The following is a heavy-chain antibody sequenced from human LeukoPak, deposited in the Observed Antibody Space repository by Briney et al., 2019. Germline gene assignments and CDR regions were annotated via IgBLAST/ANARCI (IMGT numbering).Heavy chain of an antibody. V-gene: IGHV4-39*07. CDR1: GGSISSSSYY. Sequence: SETLSLTCTVSGGSISSSSYYWGWIRQPPGKGLEWIGSIYYSGSTYYNPSLKSRVAISVDTSKNQFSLKLSSVTAADTAVYYCARGNLYGSGSYYDHYFDYWGQGSLVTVSS. D-gene: IGHD3-10*01. CDR3: ARGNLYGSGSYYDHYFDY. J-gene: IGHJ4*02. CDR2: IYYSGST.